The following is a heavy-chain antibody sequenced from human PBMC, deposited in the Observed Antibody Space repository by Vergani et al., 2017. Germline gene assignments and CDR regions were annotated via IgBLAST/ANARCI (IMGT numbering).Heavy chain of an antibody. CDR3: ARYSNWGWYYYYYMDV. CDR1: GGSISSSSYY. J-gene: IGHJ6*03. D-gene: IGHD7-27*01. CDR2: IYYSGST. V-gene: IGHV4-39*07. Sequence: QLQLQESGPGLVKPSETLSLTCTVSGGSISSSSYYWGWIRQPPGKGLEWIGSIYYSGSTYYNPSLKSRVTISVDTSKNQFSLKLSSVTAADTAVYYCARYSNWGWYYYYYMDVWGKGTTVTVSS.